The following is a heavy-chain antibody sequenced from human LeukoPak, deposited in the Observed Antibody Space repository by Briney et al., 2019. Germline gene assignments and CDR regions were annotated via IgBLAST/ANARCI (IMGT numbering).Heavy chain of an antibody. Sequence: GGSLRLSCAASGFTFNNYAMNWVRQAPGKGLEWVSHISRSGSSIFYADSVKGRFTIFRDNGQNSLYLQMSSLRAEDTAVYYWATESSRSSAYWGQGTLVTVSS. J-gene: IGHJ4*02. V-gene: IGHV3-48*01. CDR3: ATESSRSSAY. D-gene: IGHD6-6*01. CDR2: ISRSGSSI. CDR1: GFTFNNYA.